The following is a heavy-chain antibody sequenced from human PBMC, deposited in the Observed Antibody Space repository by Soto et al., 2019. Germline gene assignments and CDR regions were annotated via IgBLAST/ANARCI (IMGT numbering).Heavy chain of an antibody. J-gene: IGHJ4*02. Sequence: SETLSLTCTVSGGSIGSYYWSWIRQPPGKGLEWIGYIYYSGSTNYNPSLKSRVTISVDTSKNQFSLKLSSVTAADTAVYYCARGDYDSSGYFPYWGQGTLVTVSS. D-gene: IGHD3-22*01. V-gene: IGHV4-59*01. CDR1: GGSIGSYY. CDR2: IYYSGST. CDR3: ARGDYDSSGYFPY.